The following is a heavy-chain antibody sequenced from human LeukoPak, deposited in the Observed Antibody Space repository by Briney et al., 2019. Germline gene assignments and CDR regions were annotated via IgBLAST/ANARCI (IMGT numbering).Heavy chain of an antibody. V-gene: IGHV4-39*07. CDR2: IYYSGST. CDR1: GVSISSSNSY. CDR3: ARDVGYYDSSGYGDAFDI. J-gene: IGHJ3*02. D-gene: IGHD3-22*01. Sequence: SETLSLTCTVSGVSISSSNSYWGWIRQPPGKGLEWIGSIYYSGSTYYNPSLKSRVTISVDTSKNQFSLKLSSVTAADTAVYYCARDVGYYDSSGYGDAFDIWGQGTMVTVSS.